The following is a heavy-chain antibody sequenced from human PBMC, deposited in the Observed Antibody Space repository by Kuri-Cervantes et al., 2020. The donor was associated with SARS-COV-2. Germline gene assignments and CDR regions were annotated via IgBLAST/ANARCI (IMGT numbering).Heavy chain of an antibody. V-gene: IGHV3-30-3*01. CDR2: ISYDGSNK. CDR3: ARVSPLVGVTSWNAFDI. Sequence: PWSASGFTFSSYAMHWVRQAPGKGLEWVAVISYDGSNKYYADSVKGRFTISRDNSRNTLYLQMRSLRTEDTAVYYRARVSPLVGVTSWNAFDIWGQGTMVTVSS. CDR1: GFTFSSYA. D-gene: IGHD1-26*01. J-gene: IGHJ3*02.